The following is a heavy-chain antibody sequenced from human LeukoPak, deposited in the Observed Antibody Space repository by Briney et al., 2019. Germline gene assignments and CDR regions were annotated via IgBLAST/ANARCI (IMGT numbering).Heavy chain of an antibody. CDR2: IYPGDSDT. J-gene: IGHJ5*02. V-gene: IGHV5-51*01. CDR3: AGPNMVRGVIRWFDP. D-gene: IGHD3-10*01. Sequence: GESLKISCKGSGYSFTSYWIGWVRQMPGKGLEWMGIIYPGDSDTRYSPSFQGQVTISADKSISTAYLQWSSLKASDTAMYYCAGPNMVRGVIRWFDPWGQGTLVTVSS. CDR1: GYSFTSYW.